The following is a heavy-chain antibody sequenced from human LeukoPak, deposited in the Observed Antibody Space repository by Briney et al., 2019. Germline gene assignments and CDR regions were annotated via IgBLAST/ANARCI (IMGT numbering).Heavy chain of an antibody. D-gene: IGHD3-16*01. CDR2: IYYTGRA. CDR1: GGSISGYY. CDR3: ARFGVDYDMDV. J-gene: IGHJ6*02. Sequence: SETLSLTCTVSGGSISGYYWTWIRQPPGKGLEWIGQIYYTGRADYNPSLKSRITISVDTSKNQISLRLNSVTAADTAIYYCARFGVDYDMDVWGQGTTVTVSS. V-gene: IGHV4-59*01.